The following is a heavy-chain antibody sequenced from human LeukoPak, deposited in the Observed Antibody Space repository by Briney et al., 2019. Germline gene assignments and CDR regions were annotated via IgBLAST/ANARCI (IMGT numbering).Heavy chain of an antibody. CDR2: IKADGSEK. Sequence: PGGSLRLSCAASGFAFTSYWMTWVRQAPGKGLECVATIKADGSEKYYVDSVKGRFAVSRDNAKNSLYLQMNSLRAEDTAVYYCARDLDIVATIDYWGQGTLVTVSS. CDR3: ARDLDIVATIDY. V-gene: IGHV3-7*01. J-gene: IGHJ4*02. CDR1: GFAFTSYW. D-gene: IGHD5-12*01.